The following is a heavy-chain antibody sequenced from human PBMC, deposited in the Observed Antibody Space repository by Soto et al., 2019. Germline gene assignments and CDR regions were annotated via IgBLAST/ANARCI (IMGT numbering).Heavy chain of an antibody. Sequence: PGGSLRLSCAASGFTFSSYAMSWVRQAPGKGLEWVSAISGSGGSTYYADSVKGRFTISRDNSKNTLYLQMNSLRAEDTAVYYCAKEGKYCSSTSCPRYYGMDVWGQGTTVTVSS. CDR2: ISGSGGST. CDR1: GFTFSSYA. V-gene: IGHV3-23*01. CDR3: AKEGKYCSSTSCPRYYGMDV. J-gene: IGHJ6*02. D-gene: IGHD2-2*01.